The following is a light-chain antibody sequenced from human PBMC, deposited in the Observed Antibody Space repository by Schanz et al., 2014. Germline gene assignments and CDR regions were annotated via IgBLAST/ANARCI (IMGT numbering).Light chain of an antibody. CDR1: SSDVGGYNY. CDR3: SSYAGSNIVV. CDR2: DVT. V-gene: IGLV2-14*01. J-gene: IGLJ2*01. Sequence: QSALTQPASVSGSPGQSITISCTGTSSDVGGYNYVSWYQQHPGKAPKLMIYDVTNRPLGVSNRFSGSKSGNTASLTVSGLQAEDEADYYCSSYAGSNIVVFGGGTKLTVL.